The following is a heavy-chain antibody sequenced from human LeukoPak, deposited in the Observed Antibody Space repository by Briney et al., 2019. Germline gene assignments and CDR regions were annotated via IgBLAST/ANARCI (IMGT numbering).Heavy chain of an antibody. V-gene: IGHV5-51*01. J-gene: IGHJ3*02. D-gene: IGHD3-22*01. CDR2: IYPGDSDT. CDR1: GYSFTSYW. CDR3: ARHIPAHYDSSFDDAFDI. Sequence: GESLKISCKGSGYSFTSYWIGWVRQMPGKGLEWMGIIYPGDSDTRYSPSFQGQVTISADKSISTAYLQWSSLKASDTAMYYCARHIPAHYDSSFDDAFDIWGQGTMVTV.